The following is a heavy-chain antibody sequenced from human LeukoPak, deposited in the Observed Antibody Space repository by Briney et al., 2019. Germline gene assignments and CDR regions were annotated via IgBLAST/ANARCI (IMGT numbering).Heavy chain of an antibody. CDR2: ISGSGSST. V-gene: IGHV3-23*01. CDR3: AREGGYSYGYPLDY. D-gene: IGHD5-18*01. J-gene: IGHJ4*02. Sequence: GGSLRLSCAASGFTFSSYGMSWVRQAPGKGLEWVSAISGSGSSTYYAASVKGRFTISRDNSKNTLYLQMNSLRAEDTAVYYCAREGGYSYGYPLDYWGQGTLVTVSS. CDR1: GFTFSSYG.